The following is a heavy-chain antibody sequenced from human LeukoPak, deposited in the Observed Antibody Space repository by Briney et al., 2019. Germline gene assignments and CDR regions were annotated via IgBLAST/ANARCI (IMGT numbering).Heavy chain of an antibody. CDR2: ISSSSSYI. D-gene: IGHD3-10*01. CDR3: ASGPSLLWFGELFYDY. J-gene: IGHJ4*02. Sequence: GGSLRLSCAASGFTFSSYSVNWVRQAPGKGLEWVSSISSSSSYIYYADSVKGRFTISRDNAKNSLYLQMNSLRAEDTAVYYCASGPSLLWFGELFYDYWGQGTLVTVSS. CDR1: GFTFSSYS. V-gene: IGHV3-21*01.